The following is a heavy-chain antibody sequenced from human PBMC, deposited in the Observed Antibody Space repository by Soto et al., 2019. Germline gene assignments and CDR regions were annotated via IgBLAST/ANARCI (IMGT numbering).Heavy chain of an antibody. CDR1: GYSFTRYW. J-gene: IGHJ4*02. Sequence: GESLKISCKGSGYSFTRYWIGWGRQMPGKGLEWIGIIYPGDSDIRLSPSFQGQVTVSADNSVNTAYLRWSSLKPSDSAIYYCGRREGAATAFFDYWGQGTRVTVSS. CDR3: GRREGAATAFFDY. V-gene: IGHV5-51*01. D-gene: IGHD6-13*01. CDR2: IYPGDSDI.